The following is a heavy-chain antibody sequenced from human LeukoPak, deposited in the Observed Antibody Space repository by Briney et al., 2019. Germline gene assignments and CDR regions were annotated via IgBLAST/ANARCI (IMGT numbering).Heavy chain of an antibody. CDR2: IYSGGST. CDR3: AKVRGQDYYDSSAAYYFDY. D-gene: IGHD3-22*01. Sequence: GGSLRLSCVVSGFTVSNNYMSWVRQAPRKGLEWVSLIYSGGSTYYADSVKGRFTISRDNFKNTLYLQMNSLRAEDTAVYYCAKVRGQDYYDSSAAYYFDYWGQGTLVTVST. V-gene: IGHV3-53*01. CDR1: GFTVSNNY. J-gene: IGHJ4*02.